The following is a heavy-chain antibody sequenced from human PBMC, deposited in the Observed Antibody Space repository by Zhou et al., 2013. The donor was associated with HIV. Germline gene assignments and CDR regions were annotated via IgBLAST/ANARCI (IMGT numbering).Heavy chain of an antibody. J-gene: IGHJ4*02. CDR3: ARDSAYSSSWYGMHFDY. CDR1: GGTFSSYA. Sequence: QVQLVQSGAEVKKPGSSVKVSCKASGGTFSSYAISWVRQAPGLGLEWMGRIIPIFGTANYAQKFQGRVTITADESTSTAYMELSSLRSEDTAVYYCARDSAYSSSWYGMHFDYWGQGTLVTVSS. D-gene: IGHD6-13*01. CDR2: IIPIFGTA. V-gene: IGHV1-69*13.